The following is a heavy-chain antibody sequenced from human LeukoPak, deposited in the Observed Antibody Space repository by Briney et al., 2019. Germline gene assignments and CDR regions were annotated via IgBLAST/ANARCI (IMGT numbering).Heavy chain of an antibody. V-gene: IGHV4-39*01. D-gene: IGHD5-18*01. CDR2: ISYSGST. Sequence: SETLSLTCTVSGGSLSSSSYKWGWIRQPPGKELEWIGSISYSGSTYYNPSLKSRVTISVDTSKSQFSLKLSSVTAADTAVYYCATYSYAGAFDYWGQGTLITVSS. CDR3: ATYSYAGAFDY. J-gene: IGHJ4*02. CDR1: GGSLSSSSYK.